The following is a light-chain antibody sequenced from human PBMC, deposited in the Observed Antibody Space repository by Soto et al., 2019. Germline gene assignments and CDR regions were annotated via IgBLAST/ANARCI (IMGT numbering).Light chain of an antibody. CDR3: QQYADWPKT. CDR2: GAS. Sequence: EVVMTQSPATLSLSPGASATLSCRASQSARSNLAWYQTQPGQAPRLLIYGASTRAAGVPARFSGSGSGTEFTLTIRSLQSEECAVYFGQQYADWPKTFGQGTKVDIK. CDR1: QSARSN. V-gene: IGKV3-15*01. J-gene: IGKJ1*01.